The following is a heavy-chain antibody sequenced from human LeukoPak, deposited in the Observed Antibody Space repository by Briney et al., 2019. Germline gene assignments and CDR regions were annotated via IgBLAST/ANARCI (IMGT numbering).Heavy chain of an antibody. V-gene: IGHV3-48*01. CDR3: ARHLGVSFAGGLVEDGLGAYKYYYYMDV. Sequence: GVSLTLSRAASGFTFSSNSMNCVRPAPGEGREWGSYISSSSTTIYHAYSVKGRFTISRPNTKNSLYLQMNSLRAEDTAVYYCARHLGVSFAGGLVEDGLGAYKYYYYMDVWGKGTTVTVSS. J-gene: IGHJ6*03. CDR2: ISSSSTTI. CDR1: GFTFSSNS. D-gene: IGHD3/OR15-3a*01.